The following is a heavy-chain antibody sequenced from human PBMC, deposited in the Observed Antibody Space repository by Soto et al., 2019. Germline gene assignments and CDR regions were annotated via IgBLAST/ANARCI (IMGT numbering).Heavy chain of an antibody. Sequence: GGSLRLSCTASGFTFGDYAMSWFRQAPGKGLEWVGFIRSKAYGGTTEYAASVKGRFTISRDDSKSIAYLQMNSLKTEDTAVYYCTRDGTIFGVVPGRFDPWGQGTLVTVSS. CDR3: TRDGTIFGVVPGRFDP. CDR1: GFTFGDYA. D-gene: IGHD3-3*01. CDR2: IRSKAYGGTT. J-gene: IGHJ5*02. V-gene: IGHV3-49*03.